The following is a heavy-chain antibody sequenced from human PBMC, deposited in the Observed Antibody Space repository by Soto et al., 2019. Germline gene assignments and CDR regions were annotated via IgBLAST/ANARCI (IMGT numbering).Heavy chain of an antibody. CDR3: ARGLAARPIDYYYYMDV. D-gene: IGHD6-6*01. CDR1: GGSISSSSYY. Sequence: SETLSLTCTVSGGSISSSSYYWGWIRQPPGKGLEWIGSIYYSGSTYYNPSLKSRVTISVDTSKNQFSLKLSSVTAADTAVYYCARGLAARPIDYYYYMDVWGKGTTVTVSS. V-gene: IGHV4-39*01. CDR2: IYYSGST. J-gene: IGHJ6*03.